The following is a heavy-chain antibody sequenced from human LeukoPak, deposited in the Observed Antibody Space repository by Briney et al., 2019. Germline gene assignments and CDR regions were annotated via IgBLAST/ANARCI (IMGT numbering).Heavy chain of an antibody. D-gene: IGHD7-27*01. V-gene: IGHV3-53*01. CDR2: IYTDGRT. Sequence: LPGGSLRLSCAASGFTVSRHYMSWFRQASGKGLEWVSAIYTDGRTFYADAAKGRFTVSRDNPKNTLYLQMNSLRAEDTAVYYCATLWGGLGDIWGQGTEATVSS. CDR3: ATLWGGLGDI. CDR1: GFTVSRHY. J-gene: IGHJ3*02.